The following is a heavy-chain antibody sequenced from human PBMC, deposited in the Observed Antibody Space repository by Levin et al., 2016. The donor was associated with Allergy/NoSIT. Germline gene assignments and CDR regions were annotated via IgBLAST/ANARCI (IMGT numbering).Heavy chain of an antibody. CDR2: IYYRGTT. V-gene: IGHV4-39*02. CDR1: GGSISNSAYY. CDR3: ARDRRRVERRVRGVIISTLSPYDY. D-gene: IGHD3-10*01. Sequence: SETLSLTCTVSGGSISNSAYYWGWIRQPPGKGLEWIASIYYRGTTAYNPSLRSRVTISIDTSRNQFSLNLSSVTAPDTAVYYCARDRRRVERRVRGVIISTLSPYDYWGQGTLVTVSS. J-gene: IGHJ4*02.